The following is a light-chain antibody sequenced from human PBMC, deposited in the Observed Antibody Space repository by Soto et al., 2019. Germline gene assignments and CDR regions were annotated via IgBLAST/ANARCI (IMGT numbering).Light chain of an antibody. J-gene: IGKJ5*01. Sequence: SALSASVGDRFIITCQASQDISDVLNWYQQQPGKAPKVLIYDASKLQTGVPSRFSGRGSGKDFTFTISSLQPDDSGTYYCQQFYDLPITFGQGTRLEIK. V-gene: IGKV1-33*01. CDR3: QQFYDLPIT. CDR1: QDISDV. CDR2: DAS.